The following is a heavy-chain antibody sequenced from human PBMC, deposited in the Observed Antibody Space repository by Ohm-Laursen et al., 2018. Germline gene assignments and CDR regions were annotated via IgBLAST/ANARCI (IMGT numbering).Heavy chain of an antibody. V-gene: IGHV3-23*03. CDR2: LFIGGLK. D-gene: IGHD3-22*01. CDR1: GFTFSSYA. Sequence: GSLRLSCAASGFTFSSYAMGWVPQASGKGLEWLSILFIGGLKYYTNSVKGRFTISRDNSKNTLYLQMNSLRADDTAVYYCAREGEYYNETSNYRAFDMWGQGTMVTVSS. J-gene: IGHJ3*02. CDR3: AREGEYYNETSNYRAFDM.